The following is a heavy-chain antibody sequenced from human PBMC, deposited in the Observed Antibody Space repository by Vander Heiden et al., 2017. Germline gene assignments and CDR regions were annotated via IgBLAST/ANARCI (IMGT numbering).Heavy chain of an antibody. J-gene: IGHJ4*02. CDR2: ISYDGSNK. CDR3: ARDLTTGLFDY. CDR1: GFTFSSYA. Sequence: QVQLVESGGGVVQPGRSLRLSCAASGFTFSSYAMHWDRQAPGKGLEWVAVISYDGSNKYYADSVKGRFTISRDNSKNTLYLQMNSLRAEDTAVYYCARDLTTGLFDYWGQGTLVTVSS. V-gene: IGHV3-30-3*01. D-gene: IGHD4-4*01.